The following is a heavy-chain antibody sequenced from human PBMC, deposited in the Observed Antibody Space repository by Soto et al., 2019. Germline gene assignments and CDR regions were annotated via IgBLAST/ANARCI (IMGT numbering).Heavy chain of an antibody. CDR3: TRVHMLAVPAASPWFDP. CDR2: IKTDGSEK. Sequence: GGSLRLSCAASGFTFSSHWMSLIRRAAGKGLEWQANIKTDGSEKYYADSLKGRFTVSRDNPQSAVFLQMNSLGAEDTAVYYCTRVHMLAVPAASPWFDPWGRGTRVTVAP. D-gene: IGHD2-2*01. J-gene: IGHJ5*02. V-gene: IGHV3-7*04. CDR1: GFTFSSHW.